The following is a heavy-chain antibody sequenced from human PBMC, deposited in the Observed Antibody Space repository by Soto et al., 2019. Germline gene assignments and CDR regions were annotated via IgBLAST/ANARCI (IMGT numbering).Heavy chain of an antibody. J-gene: IGHJ5*02. CDR1: GGSINSGGHY. D-gene: IGHD3-10*02. CDR2: IYYSGNT. Sequence: QVQLQESGPGLVKPSQTLSLTCTVSGGSINSGGHYWSWIRQHPGKGLEWIGHIYYSGNTYYNPSLKSRVSISVDASKYQFSLKLSSVTAADTPAYYCGSPGNRNDYVRSWGQGTLVTVSS. V-gene: IGHV4-31*03. CDR3: GSPGNRNDYVRS.